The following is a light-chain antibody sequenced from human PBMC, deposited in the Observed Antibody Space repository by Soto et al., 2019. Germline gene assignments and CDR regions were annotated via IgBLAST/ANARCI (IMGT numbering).Light chain of an antibody. J-gene: IGKJ1*01. V-gene: IGKV1-39*01. CDR2: AAS. CDR3: QQSYSTM. CDR1: QSISSY. Sequence: DIQMTQSPSSLSASVGDRVTITCRASQSISSYLNWYQQKPGKAPKLLIYAASSLQSGVPSRFSGSGSGTDFTLTISSLQPEDFATYYCQQSYSTMFGQGTKVDI.